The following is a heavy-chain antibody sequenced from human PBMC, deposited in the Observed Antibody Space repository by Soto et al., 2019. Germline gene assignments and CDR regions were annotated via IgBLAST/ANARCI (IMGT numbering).Heavy chain of an antibody. CDR3: ARHGHSHFYDY. CDR1: GVSLIINNYY. V-gene: IGHV4-39*01. Sequence: SETLSLTCTVSGVSLIINNYYLGWVRPPPGKSLEWIGSVYHDGTTYYNSSLKSRVTISIDTSNNQFSLKLNPVTAADAAVYYCARHGHSHFYDYWGQGTLVTVSS. CDR2: VYHDGTT. J-gene: IGHJ4*02.